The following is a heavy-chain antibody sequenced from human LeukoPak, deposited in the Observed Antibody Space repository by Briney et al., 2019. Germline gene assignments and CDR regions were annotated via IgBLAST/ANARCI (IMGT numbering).Heavy chain of an antibody. Sequence: PSETLSLTCTVSGGSISSYYWSWIRQLPGKGLEWIGYIYYSGSTNYNPSLKSRVTISVDTSKNQFSLKLSSVTAADTAVYYCARDIAARLPYFDYWGQGTLVTVSS. J-gene: IGHJ4*02. V-gene: IGHV4-59*12. D-gene: IGHD6-6*01. CDR3: ARDIAARLPYFDY. CDR2: IYYSGST. CDR1: GGSISSYY.